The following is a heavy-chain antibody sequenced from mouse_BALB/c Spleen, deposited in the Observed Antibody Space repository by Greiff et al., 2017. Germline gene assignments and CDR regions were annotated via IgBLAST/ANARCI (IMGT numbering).Heavy chain of an antibody. V-gene: IGHV3-2*02. CDR1: GYSITSDYA. Sequence: VQLQQSGPGLVKPSQSLSLTCTVTGYSITSDYAWNWIRQFPGNKLEWMGYISYSGSTSYNPSLKSRISITRDTSKNQFFLQLNSVTTEDTATYYCARSLYYYGSSYLDYWGQGTTLTVSS. J-gene: IGHJ2*01. CDR2: ISYSGST. D-gene: IGHD1-1*01. CDR3: ARSLYYYGSSYLDY.